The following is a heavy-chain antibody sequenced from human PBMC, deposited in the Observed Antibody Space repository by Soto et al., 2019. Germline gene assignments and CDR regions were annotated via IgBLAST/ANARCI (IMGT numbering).Heavy chain of an antibody. D-gene: IGHD6-19*01. Sequence: SCAASGFTFRSSGMHWVRQAPGKGLEWVAVIWYDGSNKYFADSVKGRFTISRDNSKNTLYLQMSSLRAEDTAVYYCARDVLIVSVAGTVGIDYWGQGTLVTVSS. CDR3: ARDVLIVSVAGTVGIDY. J-gene: IGHJ4*02. CDR2: IWYDGSNK. V-gene: IGHV3-33*01. CDR1: GFTFRSSG.